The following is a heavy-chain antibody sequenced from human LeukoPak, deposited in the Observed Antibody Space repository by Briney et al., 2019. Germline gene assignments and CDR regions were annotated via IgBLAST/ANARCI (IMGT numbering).Heavy chain of an antibody. CDR2: INHRGST. CDR1: GGSFSGYY. Sequence: SETLSLTCAIYGGSFSGYYWSWIRQPPGKGLEWIGEINHRGSTNYNPSLKSRVTISVDTSRNSFSLELSSVTAADTAVYYCARVGYCGGDCYPLDYWGQGTLTTISS. V-gene: IGHV4-34*01. D-gene: IGHD2-21*02. J-gene: IGHJ4*02. CDR3: ARVGYCGGDCYPLDY.